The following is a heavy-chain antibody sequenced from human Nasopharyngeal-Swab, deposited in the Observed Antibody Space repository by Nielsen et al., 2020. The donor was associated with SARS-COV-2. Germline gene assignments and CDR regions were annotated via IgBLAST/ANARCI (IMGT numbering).Heavy chain of an antibody. CDR1: GYTLTELS. V-gene: IGHV1-24*01. D-gene: IGHD1/OR15-1a*01. J-gene: IGHJ3*02. CDR3: ASNKAGGAFDI. Sequence: ASVKVSCKVSGYTLTELSMHWVRQAPGKGLEWMGGFDPEDGETIYAQKFQGRVTMTEDTSTDTAYMELRSLRSDDTAVYYCASNKAGGAFDIWGQGTMVTVSS. CDR2: FDPEDGET.